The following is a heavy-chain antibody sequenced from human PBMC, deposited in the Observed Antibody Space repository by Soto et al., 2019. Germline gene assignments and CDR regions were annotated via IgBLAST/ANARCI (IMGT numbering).Heavy chain of an antibody. Sequence: QVQLVQSGGGVVQPGRSLRLSCAGSGFTFSSYGIHWVRQAPGKGLEWVALISYDGGNEKYTESVKDRFTISRDDSHNVAYLQMSSLRTEDTAMYYCAKDRYSGTYPTDFDYLGQGSLVTVSS. CDR2: ISYDGGNE. CDR3: AKDRYSGTYPTDFDY. D-gene: IGHD1-26*01. V-gene: IGHV3-30*18. CDR1: GFTFSSYG. J-gene: IGHJ4*02.